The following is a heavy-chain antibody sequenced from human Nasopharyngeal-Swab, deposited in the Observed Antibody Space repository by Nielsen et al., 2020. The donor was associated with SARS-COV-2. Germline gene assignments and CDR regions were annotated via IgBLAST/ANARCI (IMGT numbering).Heavy chain of an antibody. D-gene: IGHD3-22*01. J-gene: IGHJ3*02. CDR2: ISGSGGST. CDR3: AKDTYYDSSGYFLFGYAFDI. V-gene: IGHV3-23*01. Sequence: GESLKISCAASGFTLSSYAMSWVRQAPGKGLEWVSAISGSGGSTYYADSVKGRFTISRDNSKNTLYLQMNSLRAEDTAVYYCAKDTYYDSSGYFLFGYAFDIWGQGTMVTVSS. CDR1: GFTLSSYA.